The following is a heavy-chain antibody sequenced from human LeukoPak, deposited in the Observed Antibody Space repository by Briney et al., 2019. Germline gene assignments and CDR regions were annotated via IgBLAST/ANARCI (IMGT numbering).Heavy chain of an antibody. V-gene: IGHV4-59*01. J-gene: IGHJ3*02. CDR2: IYYSGST. Sequence: PSETLSLTCTVSGGSISTYYWSWIRQPPGKGREWIGDIYYSGSTSYNPSLKSRVTISVDMSKNQFSLKLSSVTAADTAVYYCARESVYSGRYYAFDIWGQGTMVTVSS. CDR1: GGSISTYY. CDR3: ARESVYSGRYYAFDI. D-gene: IGHD1-26*01.